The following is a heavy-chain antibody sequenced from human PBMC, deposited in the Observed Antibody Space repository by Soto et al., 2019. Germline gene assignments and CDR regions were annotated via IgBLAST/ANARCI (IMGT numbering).Heavy chain of an antibody. V-gene: IGHV3-48*01. CDR1: GFTFSSYS. CDR2: ISSSSSTI. Sequence: GGSLRLSCAASGFTFSSYSMNWVRQAPGKGLEWVSYISSSSSTIYYADSVKSRFTISRDNAKNSLYLQMNSLRAEDTAVYYCARGLRLSSGWLGYWGQGTLVTVSS. D-gene: IGHD6-19*01. J-gene: IGHJ4*02. CDR3: ARGLRLSSGWLGY.